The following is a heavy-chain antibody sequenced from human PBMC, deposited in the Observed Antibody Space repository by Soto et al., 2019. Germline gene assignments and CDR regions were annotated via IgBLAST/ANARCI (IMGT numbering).Heavy chain of an antibody. J-gene: IGHJ6*02. CDR3: ARCIQGDYYYGMDV. Sequence: QAQLVQSGAEVRKPGASVKVSCKASGYTFYSHSISWVRQAPGQGLEWMGRINADYGNTQYAQKFRGRVTMTTDTSTTTVYMELTNLRSEDTAVYYWARCIQGDYYYGMDVWGQGTTVTVS. CDR1: GYTFYSHS. CDR2: INADYGNT. D-gene: IGHD5-18*01. V-gene: IGHV1-18*01.